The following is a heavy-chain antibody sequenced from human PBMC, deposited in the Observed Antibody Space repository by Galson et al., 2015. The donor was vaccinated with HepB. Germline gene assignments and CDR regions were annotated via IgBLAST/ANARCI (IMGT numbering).Heavy chain of an antibody. D-gene: IGHD6-13*01. CDR1: GGTFSSYA. Sequence: SVKVSCKASGGTFSSYAISWVRQAPGQGLEWMGGIIPIFGTANYAQKFQGRVTITADESTSTAYMELSSLRSEDTAVYYCAQVVAAAGTNYYFDYWGQGTLVTVSS. V-gene: IGHV1-69*13. J-gene: IGHJ4*02. CDR3: AQVVAAAGTNYYFDY. CDR2: IIPIFGTA.